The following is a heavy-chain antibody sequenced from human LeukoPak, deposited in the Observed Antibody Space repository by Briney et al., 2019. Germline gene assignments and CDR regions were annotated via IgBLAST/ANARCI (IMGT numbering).Heavy chain of an antibody. CDR1: GGSVSSSY. J-gene: IGHJ3*02. V-gene: IGHV4-59*02. CDR3: ARDSPPI. Sequence: PSETLSLTCTVSGGSVSSSYWSWIRQSPGKGLEWVGYIYYSGSTNYNPSLKSRVTISIDTSKNQFSLMLSSVTAADTGVYYCARDSPPIWGQGTLVTVPS. CDR2: IYYSGST.